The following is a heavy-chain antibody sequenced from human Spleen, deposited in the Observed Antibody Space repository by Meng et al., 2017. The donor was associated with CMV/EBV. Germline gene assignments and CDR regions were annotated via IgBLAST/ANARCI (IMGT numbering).Heavy chain of an antibody. D-gene: IGHD6-19*01. CDR2: INPNSGGT. V-gene: IGHV1-2*02. J-gene: IGHJ6*02. CDR1: GYTFSTYG. Sequence: ASVKVSCKASGYTFSTYGISWVRQAPGQGLEWMGWINPNSGGTNYAQKFQGRVTMTRDTSISTAYMELSRLRSDDTAVYYCASAVSAAYSSGWYYYGMDVWGQGTTVTVSS. CDR3: ASAVSAAYSSGWYYYGMDV.